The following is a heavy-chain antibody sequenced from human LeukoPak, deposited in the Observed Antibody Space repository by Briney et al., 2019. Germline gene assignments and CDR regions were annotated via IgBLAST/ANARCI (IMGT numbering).Heavy chain of an antibody. CDR2: IDWSSNGETT. CDR1: GITISNTW. Sequence: PGGSLRLSCAASGITISNTWMKWGWQGPAQGQGLGGGIDWSSNGETTDYSAPVKGRFTMSRDDSKNTLYLQMNSLNTGDTAVYYCTTYSSGSCPFWGQGTLVTVSS. J-gene: IGHJ4*02. V-gene: IGHV3-15*04. D-gene: IGHD6-19*01. CDR3: TTYSSGSCPF.